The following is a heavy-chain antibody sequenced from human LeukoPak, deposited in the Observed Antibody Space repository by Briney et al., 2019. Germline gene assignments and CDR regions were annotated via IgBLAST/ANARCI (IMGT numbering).Heavy chain of an antibody. J-gene: IGHJ4*02. D-gene: IGHD2-21*02. Sequence: SETLSLTCTVSGGSISSSSYYWGWIRQPPGKGLEWIGSIYYSGSTYYNPSLKSRVTISVDTSKNQFSLKLSSATAADTAVYYCARQVIGDCYNQWGQGTLVTVSS. CDR3: ARQVIGDCYNQ. V-gene: IGHV4-39*01. CDR1: GGSISSSSYY. CDR2: IYYSGST.